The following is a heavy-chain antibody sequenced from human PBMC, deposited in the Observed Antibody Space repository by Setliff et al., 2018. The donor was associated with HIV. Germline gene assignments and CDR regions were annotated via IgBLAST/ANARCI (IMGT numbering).Heavy chain of an antibody. CDR1: GYSFTGNW. Sequence: PGESLKISCKGSGYSFTGNWIGWVRQTPGKGLEWMGFIYPGDADTRYSPSFQGQVTISADKSITTAYLQWSSLKASDTAMYFCARLEGCSNGVCYRFSDWGQGTLVTVS. CDR3: ARLEGCSNGVCYRFSD. J-gene: IGHJ4*02. V-gene: IGHV5-51*01. CDR2: IYPGDADT. D-gene: IGHD2-8*01.